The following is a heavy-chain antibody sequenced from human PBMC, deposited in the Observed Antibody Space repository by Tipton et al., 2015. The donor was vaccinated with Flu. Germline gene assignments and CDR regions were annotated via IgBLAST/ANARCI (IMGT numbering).Heavy chain of an antibody. CDR1: GGSISSGGYY. D-gene: IGHD3-22*01. Sequence: TLSLTCTVSGGSISSGGYYWSWIRQHPGKGLEWIGYIYYSGSTYYNPSLKSRVTISVDTSKNQFSLKLSSVTAADTAVYYCARGVSRGDPNSGFDYWGQGTLVTVSS. CDR2: IYYSGST. V-gene: IGHV4-31*03. CDR3: ARGVSRGDPNSGFDY. J-gene: IGHJ4*02.